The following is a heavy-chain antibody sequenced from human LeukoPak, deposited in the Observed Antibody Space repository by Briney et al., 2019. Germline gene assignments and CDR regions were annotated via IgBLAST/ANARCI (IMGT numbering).Heavy chain of an antibody. D-gene: IGHD3-10*01. CDR2: INPNSGGT. Sequence: ASVKVSCKASGSTFTDYYMHWVRQAPGQGLEWMGWINPNSGGTNFAQKFQGRVTMTRDMSTSTVYMELSSLRSEDTAVYYCARDSLAEFGELLSPPFDYWGQGTLVTVSS. CDR3: ARDSLAEFGELLSPPFDY. CDR1: GSTFTDYY. J-gene: IGHJ4*01. V-gene: IGHV1-2*02.